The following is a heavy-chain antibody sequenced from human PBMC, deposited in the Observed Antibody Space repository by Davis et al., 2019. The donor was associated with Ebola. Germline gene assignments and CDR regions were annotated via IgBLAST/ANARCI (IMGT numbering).Heavy chain of an antibody. CDR3: ASSITVAGTTPGLFDS. Sequence: AASVKVSCKASGYIFTDYYMHWVRQAPGQGLEWMGRINPNSGDANYAQMFQGRVTMTRDTYISTAYMELNRLRSDDTAIYYCASSITVAGTTPGLFDSWGQGILVTVSS. D-gene: IGHD6-19*01. J-gene: IGHJ4*02. CDR1: GYIFTDYY. V-gene: IGHV1-2*06. CDR2: INPNSGDA.